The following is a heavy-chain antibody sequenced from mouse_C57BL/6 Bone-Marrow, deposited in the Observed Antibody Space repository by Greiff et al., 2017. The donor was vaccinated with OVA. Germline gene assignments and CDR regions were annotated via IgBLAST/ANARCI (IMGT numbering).Heavy chain of an antibody. CDR2: IDPENGDT. CDR3: TSYGNFDY. Sequence: VQLQQSGAELVRPGASVKLSCTASGFNIKDDYMHWVKPRPEQGLEWIGWIDPENGDTEYASKFQGKATITADTSSNTAYLQLSSLTSEDTAVYYCTSYGNFDYWGQGTTRTGSS. J-gene: IGHJ2*01. D-gene: IGHD2-1*01. V-gene: IGHV14-4*01. CDR1: GFNIKDDY.